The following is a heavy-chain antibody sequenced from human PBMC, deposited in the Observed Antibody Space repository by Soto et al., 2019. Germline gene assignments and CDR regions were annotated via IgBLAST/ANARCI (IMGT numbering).Heavy chain of an antibody. V-gene: IGHV1-69*01. CDR3: AREGGPAASRDDAFDI. D-gene: IGHD6-13*01. J-gene: IGHJ3*02. Sequence: QVQLVQSGAEVKKPGSSVKVSCKASGGTFSSYAISWVRQAPGQGLEGMGGIIPIFGTANYAQKCQGRVTITADESTSTAYMELSSLRSEDTAVYYCAREGGPAASRDDAFDIWGQGTMVTVSS. CDR2: IIPIFGTA. CDR1: GGTFSSYA.